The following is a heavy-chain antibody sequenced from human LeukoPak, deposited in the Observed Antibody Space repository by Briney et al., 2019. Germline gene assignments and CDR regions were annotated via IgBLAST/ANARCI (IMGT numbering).Heavy chain of an antibody. CDR2: ISGGGGI. V-gene: IGHV3-23*01. CDR1: GFTFNSYT. J-gene: IGHJ4*02. Sequence: PGGSLRLSCAASGFTFNSYTMSWVRQAPGKGLEWVSAISGGGGIYYADSVKGRFTISRDNSKNTLYLQMNSLRAEDTAVYYCVKGGSSWYYFDYGGQGTLVTVSS. D-gene: IGHD6-13*01. CDR3: VKGGSSWYYFDY.